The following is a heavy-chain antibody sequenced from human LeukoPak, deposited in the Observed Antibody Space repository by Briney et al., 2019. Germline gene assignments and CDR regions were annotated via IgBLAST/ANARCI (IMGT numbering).Heavy chain of an antibody. CDR2: IKHSGST. V-gene: IGHV4-34*01. CDR3: ASLFLNTVTPDY. CDR1: GGSFSGYY. D-gene: IGHD4-17*01. J-gene: IGHJ4*02. Sequence: PSETLSLTCAVYGGSFSGYYWSWIRQPPGKGLEWVGEIKHSGSTNYNPSLKSRVTISVDTSKNQFSLKLSSVTAADTAVYYCASLFLNTVTPDYWGQGTLVTVSS.